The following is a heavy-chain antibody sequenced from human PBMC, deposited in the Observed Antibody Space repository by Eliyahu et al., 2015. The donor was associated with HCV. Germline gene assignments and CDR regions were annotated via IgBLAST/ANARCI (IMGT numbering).Heavy chain of an antibody. D-gene: IGHD3-3*01. V-gene: IGHV5-51*01. CDR3: ARHGNSGVSDFWSGYPDF. J-gene: IGHJ4*02. Sequence: EVQLVQSGAEVXEPGESLXISCKGLGXDFTSYXXGWVRQMPGKGLEWMGFIHPGDSDTRYSPSFQGQVTISVDKSIKTAYLQWSSLQASDIAMYYCARHGNSGVSDFWSGYPDFWGQGTPV. CDR1: GXDFTSYX. CDR2: IHPGDSDT.